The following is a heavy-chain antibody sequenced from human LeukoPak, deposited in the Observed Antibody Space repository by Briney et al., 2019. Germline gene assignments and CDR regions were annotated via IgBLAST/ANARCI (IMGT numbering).Heavy chain of an antibody. V-gene: IGHV3-11*06. Sequence: GGSLRLSCAASGFTFSDYYMSWIRQAPGKGLEWVSYISSSSSYTNYADSVKGRFTISRDNAKNSLYLQMNSLRAEDTAVYYCARALAMERSLDYWGQGTLVTVSS. CDR2: ISSSSSYT. CDR3: ARALAMERSLDY. J-gene: IGHJ4*02. D-gene: IGHD5-18*01. CDR1: GFTFSDYY.